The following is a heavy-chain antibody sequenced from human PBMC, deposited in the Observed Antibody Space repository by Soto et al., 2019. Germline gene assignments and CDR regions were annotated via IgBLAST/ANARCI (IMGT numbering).Heavy chain of an antibody. Sequence: QVQLVQSGAEVKKPGSSVKVSCKASGGTFSSFAISWVRQAPGQGLEWMGRIIPIFDSSNYAQKFQGRVTITPDESTSTAYMELSSLRSEDTAVFYCVGYYYDTSGYYYDYWGQGTLVTVSS. D-gene: IGHD3-22*01. CDR1: GGTFSSFA. CDR2: IIPIFDSS. CDR3: VGYYYDTSGYYYDY. V-gene: IGHV1-69*18. J-gene: IGHJ4*02.